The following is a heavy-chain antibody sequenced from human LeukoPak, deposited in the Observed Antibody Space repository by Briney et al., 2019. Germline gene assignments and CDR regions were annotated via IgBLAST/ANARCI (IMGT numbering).Heavy chain of an antibody. Sequence: GGSLRLSCAASGFSFSSYSMNWVRQAPGKGLEWVSSISSSSSYIYYVDSVKGRFTISRDNAKNSLYLQMNSLRAEDTAVYYCARDHGRYNWNDDSWFDPWGQGTLVTVSS. CDR1: GFSFSSYS. CDR2: ISSSSSYI. V-gene: IGHV3-21*01. D-gene: IGHD1-20*01. CDR3: ARDHGRYNWNDDSWFDP. J-gene: IGHJ5*02.